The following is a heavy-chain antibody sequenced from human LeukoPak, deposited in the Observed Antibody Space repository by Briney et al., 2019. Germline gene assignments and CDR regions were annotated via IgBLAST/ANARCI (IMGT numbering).Heavy chain of an antibody. V-gene: IGHV5-51*01. CDR3: ARRREGYYDSSGSRGFDY. J-gene: IGHJ4*02. Sequence: GESLKISCKGSGYSFTSYWIGWVRQMPGKGLEWMGIIYPGDSDTRYSPSFQGQVTISADKSISTAYLQWSSLKASDTAMYYCARRREGYYDSSGSRGFDYWGQGTLVTVSS. CDR2: IYPGDSDT. CDR1: GYSFTSYW. D-gene: IGHD3-22*01.